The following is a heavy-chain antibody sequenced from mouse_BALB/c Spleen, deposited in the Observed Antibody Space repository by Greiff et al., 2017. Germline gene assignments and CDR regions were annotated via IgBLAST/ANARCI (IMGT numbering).Heavy chain of an antibody. D-gene: IGHD1-1*01. CDR2: VNPNNGGT. V-gene: IGHV1-26*01. CDR1: GYTFTDYY. Sequence: VQLQQSGPELVKPGASVKISCKASGYTFTDYYMNWVKQSHGKSLEWIGLVNPNNGGTSYNQKFKGKATLTVDKSSSTAYMELRSLTSEDSAVYYCARSSVYYYGSSPAWFAYWGQGTLVTVSA. CDR3: ARSSVYYYGSSPAWFAY. J-gene: IGHJ3*01.